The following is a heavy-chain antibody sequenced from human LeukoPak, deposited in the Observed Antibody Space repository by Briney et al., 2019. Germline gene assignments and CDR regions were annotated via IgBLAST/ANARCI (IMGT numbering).Heavy chain of an antibody. Sequence: PGGSLRLSCAASGFTFDDYAMHWVRQAPGKGLEWVSLISWDGGSTYYADSVKGRFTISRDNSKNSLYLQMNSLRAEDTALYYCAKDGYSSSVRPANYYYYYMDVWGKGTTVTISS. V-gene: IGHV3-43D*03. CDR2: ISWDGGST. CDR1: GFTFDDYA. J-gene: IGHJ6*03. CDR3: AKDGYSSSVRPANYYYYYMDV. D-gene: IGHD6-6*01.